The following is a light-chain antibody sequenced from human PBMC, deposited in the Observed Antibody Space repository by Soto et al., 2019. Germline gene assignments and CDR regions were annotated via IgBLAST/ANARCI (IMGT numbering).Light chain of an antibody. J-gene: IGKJ1*01. CDR1: QTISTW. CDR3: LQLYNFSWT. V-gene: IGKV1-5*01. CDR2: DAS. Sequence: DIQVTQSPPTLSASVGDRVTITCRASQTISTWMAWYQQKPGKAPKLLVYDASTLQSGVASRFSGSGSGTDFTLTISRLQPEDFATYYCLQLYNFSWTFGQGTKVDIK.